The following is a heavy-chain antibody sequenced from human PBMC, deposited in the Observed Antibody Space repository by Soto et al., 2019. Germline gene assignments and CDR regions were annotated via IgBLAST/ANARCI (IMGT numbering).Heavy chain of an antibody. Sequence: GGSLRLSCAASGFTFSSYAMSWVRQAPGKGLEWVSAISGSGGSTYYADSVKGRFTISRDNSKNTLYLQMNSLGAEDTAVYYCAKSKGGGIVQSFDYWGQGTLVTVSS. CDR2: ISGSGGST. CDR1: GFTFSSYA. CDR3: AKSKGGGIVQSFDY. J-gene: IGHJ4*02. D-gene: IGHD3-16*01. V-gene: IGHV3-23*01.